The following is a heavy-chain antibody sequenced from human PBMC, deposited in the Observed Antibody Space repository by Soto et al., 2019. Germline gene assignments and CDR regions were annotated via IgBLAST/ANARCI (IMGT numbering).Heavy chain of an antibody. CDR3: ARYVWDCSSTSCYSLSFDP. CDR2: IYYSGST. J-gene: IGHJ5*02. Sequence: SETMSLTCTACGGCVSSGSYYWSWIRQPPGKGLEWIGYIYYSGSTNYNPSLKSRVTISVDTSKNQFSLKLSSVTAADTAVYYCARYVWDCSSTSCYSLSFDPWGQGTLVTVSS. D-gene: IGHD2-2*01. V-gene: IGHV4-61*01. CDR1: GGCVSSGSYY.